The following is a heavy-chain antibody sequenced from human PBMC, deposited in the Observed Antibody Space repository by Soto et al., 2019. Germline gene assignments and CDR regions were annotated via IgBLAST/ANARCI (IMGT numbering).Heavy chain of an antibody. CDR3: ARQKDGCNGNWFDP. J-gene: IGHJ5*02. Sequence: TSETLSLTCTVSGGSISSSSYYWGWIRQPPGKGLEWIGSIYYSGSTYYNPSLKSRVTISVDTSKNQFSLKLSSVTAADTAVYYCARQKDGCNGNWFDPWGQGTLVTVSS. D-gene: IGHD2-2*01. CDR2: IYYSGST. CDR1: GGSISSSSYY. V-gene: IGHV4-39*01.